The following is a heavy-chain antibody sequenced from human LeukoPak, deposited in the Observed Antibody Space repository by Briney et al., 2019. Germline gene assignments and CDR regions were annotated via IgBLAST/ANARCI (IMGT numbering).Heavy chain of an antibody. CDR3: ARGGVDDFWSGYYLFDY. Sequence: GGSLRLSCAASGFTFSSYWMHWVRQAPRKGLVWVSRINSDGSSTSYADSVKGRFTISRDNAKNTLYLQMNSLRAEDTAVYYCARGGVDDFWSGYYLFDYWGQGILVTVSS. CDR1: GFTFSSYW. CDR2: INSDGSST. D-gene: IGHD3-3*01. J-gene: IGHJ4*02. V-gene: IGHV3-74*01.